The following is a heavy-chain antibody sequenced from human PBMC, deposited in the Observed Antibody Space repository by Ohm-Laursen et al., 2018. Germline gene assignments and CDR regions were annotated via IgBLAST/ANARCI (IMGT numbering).Heavy chain of an antibody. CDR3: ASRHCSGGSCYPADY. CDR1: GFTFSGYD. Sequence: SLRLSCTASGFTFSGYDMHWVRQATGKGLEWVSGIGTVGDTYYIGSVKGRFTISRDNAEDSLFLQMDSLRAEDTGVYYCASRHCSGGSCYPADYWGQGTLVTVSS. V-gene: IGHV3-13*04. D-gene: IGHD2-15*01. J-gene: IGHJ4*02. CDR2: IGTVGDT.